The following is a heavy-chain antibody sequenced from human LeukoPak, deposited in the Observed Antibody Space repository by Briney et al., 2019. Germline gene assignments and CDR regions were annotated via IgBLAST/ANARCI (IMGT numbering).Heavy chain of an antibody. Sequence: PSETLSLTCTVSGGSISSYYWSWIRQPAGKGLEWIGRIYTSGSTNYNPSLKSRVTISVDTSKNQFSLNLGSVTAADTAVYYCARRSVSWYFDLWGRGTLVTVSS. CDR1: GGSISSYY. J-gene: IGHJ2*01. V-gene: IGHV4-4*07. CDR2: IYTSGST. CDR3: ARRSVSWYFDL.